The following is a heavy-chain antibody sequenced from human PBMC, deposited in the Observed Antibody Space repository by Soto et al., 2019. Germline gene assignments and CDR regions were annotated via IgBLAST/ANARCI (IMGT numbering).Heavy chain of an antibody. V-gene: IGHV3-21*01. CDR1: GFTFRSYT. CDR3: ARSRGANYYIDY. D-gene: IGHD3-10*01. CDR2: ITYSSSDR. J-gene: IGHJ4*02. Sequence: PGGSLRLFCAASGFTFRSYTMIWVRQAPGKGLEWISSITYSSSDRYYGDSVKGRFTISRDNAKNSLFLQINSLRVEDTAVYYCARSRGANYYIDYWGQGTPVTVSS.